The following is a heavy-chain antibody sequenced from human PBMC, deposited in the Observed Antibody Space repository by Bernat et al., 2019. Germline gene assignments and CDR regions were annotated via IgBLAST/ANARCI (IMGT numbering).Heavy chain of an antibody. CDR2: ISYDGSNK. CDR1: GFTFSSYC. Sequence: QVQLVESGGGVVQPGRSLRLSCAASGFTFSSYCMHWVRQAPGKGLEWVAVISYDGSNKYYADSVKGRFTISRDNSKNTLYLQMNSLRAEDTAVYYCEKDRADGDYEGFLYYWGQGTLVTVSS. V-gene: IGHV3-30*18. J-gene: IGHJ4*02. D-gene: IGHD4-17*01. CDR3: EKDRADGDYEGFLYY.